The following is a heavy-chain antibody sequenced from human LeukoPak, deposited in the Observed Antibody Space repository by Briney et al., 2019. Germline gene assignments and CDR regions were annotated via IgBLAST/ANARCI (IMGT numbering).Heavy chain of an antibody. D-gene: IGHD1-26*01. Sequence: ASVKVSCKASGCSFPGYYMHWVRQAPGQGLEWMGWINTNNGGTNYAQKFQGRVTMTRDTSINTAYMELSSLRSDDTAVYYCARDRVSGRNADYFDYWGQGTLVTVSS. CDR3: ARDRVSGRNADYFDY. V-gene: IGHV1-2*02. J-gene: IGHJ4*02. CDR1: GCSFPGYY. CDR2: INTNNGGT.